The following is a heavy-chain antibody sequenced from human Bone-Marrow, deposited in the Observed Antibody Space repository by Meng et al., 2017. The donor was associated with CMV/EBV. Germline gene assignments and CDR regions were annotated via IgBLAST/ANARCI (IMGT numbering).Heavy chain of an antibody. V-gene: IGHV3-30-3*01. Sequence: GGSLRLSCAASGFTFSSYAMHWVRQAPGKGLEWVAVISYDGSNKYYADSVKGRFTISRDNSKNTLYLQMNSLRAEDTAVYYCARGRAVVVPAAPAFDYWGQGTLVTVS. CDR3: ARGRAVVVPAAPAFDY. CDR2: ISYDGSNK. J-gene: IGHJ4*02. CDR1: GFTFSSYA. D-gene: IGHD2-2*01.